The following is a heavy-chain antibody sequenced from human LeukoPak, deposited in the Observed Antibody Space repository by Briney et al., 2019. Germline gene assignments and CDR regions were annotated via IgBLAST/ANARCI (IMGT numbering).Heavy chain of an antibody. D-gene: IGHD4-17*01. V-gene: IGHV3-30*03. J-gene: IGHJ4*02. Sequence: PGGSLRLSCAASGFTFSSYGMHWVRQAPGKGLEWVAVISYDGSNKYYADSVKGRFLLSRDNSLNTVYLQMNSLRAEDTAVYYCARDSDYGDGFDYWGQGTLVTVSS. CDR3: ARDSDYGDGFDY. CDR2: ISYDGSNK. CDR1: GFTFSSYG.